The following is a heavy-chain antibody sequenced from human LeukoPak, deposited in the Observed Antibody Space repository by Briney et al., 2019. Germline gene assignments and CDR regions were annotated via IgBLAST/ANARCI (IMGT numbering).Heavy chain of an antibody. CDR3: ARGETWDIVVVPAANVRYFDY. CDR1: GFTFSSYS. J-gene: IGHJ4*02. D-gene: IGHD2-2*01. V-gene: IGHV3-21*01. Sequence: NPGGSLRLSCAASGFTFSSYSMNWVRQAPGKGLEWVSSISSSSSYIYYADSVKGRFTISRDNAKNSLYLQMNSLRAEDTAVYYCARGETWDIVVVPAANVRYFDYWGQGTLVTVSS. CDR2: ISSSSSYI.